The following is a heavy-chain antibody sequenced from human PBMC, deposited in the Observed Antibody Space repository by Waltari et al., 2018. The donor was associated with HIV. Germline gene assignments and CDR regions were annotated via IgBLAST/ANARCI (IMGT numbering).Heavy chain of an antibody. J-gene: IGHJ4*02. CDR3: AWGSSGIYSPLFDY. V-gene: IGHV5-51*01. D-gene: IGHD1-26*01. CDR2: IYSGDPDT. CDR1: GYSFTSYW. Sequence: EVQLGQSGAEVKKPGETLKISCKGSGYSFTSYWIGRVRQMPGKGLEWIGCIYSGDPDTGYTTSLQEQLTISTYTTISTAYLQCSSLKAPDTAKNYSAWGSSGIYSPLFDYWGQVTLGAVSS.